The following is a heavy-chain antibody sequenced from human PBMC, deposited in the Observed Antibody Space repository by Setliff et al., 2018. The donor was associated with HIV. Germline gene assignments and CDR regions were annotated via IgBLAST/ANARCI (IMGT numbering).Heavy chain of an antibody. V-gene: IGHV3-20*04. CDR2: ISWNGDKI. D-gene: IGHD3-3*01. J-gene: IGHJ3*01. CDR3: KRRFGLAHNAFDG. CDR1: DASFNSNY. Sequence: PAETLSLTCSVSDASFNSNYLNWLRQSPGKGLEWVAGISWNGDKIEYADSVKGRFIVSRDNSKNSLYLQLNSLRADDTDFYYCKRRFGLAHNAFDGWGQGTMVTVSS.